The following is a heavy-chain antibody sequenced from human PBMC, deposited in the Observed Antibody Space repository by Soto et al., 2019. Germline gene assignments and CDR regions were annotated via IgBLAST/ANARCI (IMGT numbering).Heavy chain of an antibody. CDR2: IDPSDSYT. D-gene: IGHD5-12*01. V-gene: IGHV5-10-1*01. J-gene: IGHJ4*02. Sequence: ESLKISCQGSGYTFTGHWISWVRQMPGKGLEWMGRIDPSDSYTDYSPTVQGHVTMSADKSINTAYLQWSSLQASDTAVYYCTRHTGYDSSLDYWGQGTLVTVSS. CDR3: TRHTGYDSSLDY. CDR1: GYTFTGHW.